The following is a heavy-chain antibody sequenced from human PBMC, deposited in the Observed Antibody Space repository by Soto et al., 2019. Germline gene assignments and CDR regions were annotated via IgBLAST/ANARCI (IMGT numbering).Heavy chain of an antibody. Sequence: SVKVSCKASGGTFSSYTISWVRQAPGQGLEWMGRIIPVLGIANYAQKFQGRVTITADKSTSTAYMELSSLRSEDTAVYYCARGGGYYDSSGYYDYWGQGTLVTVSS. CDR3: ARGGGYYDSSGYYDY. CDR2: IIPVLGIA. J-gene: IGHJ4*02. CDR1: GGTFSSYT. V-gene: IGHV1-69*02. D-gene: IGHD3-22*01.